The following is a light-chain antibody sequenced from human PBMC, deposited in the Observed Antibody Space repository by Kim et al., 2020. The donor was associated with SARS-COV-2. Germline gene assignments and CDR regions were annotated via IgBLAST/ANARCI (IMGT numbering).Light chain of an antibody. V-gene: IGLV3-19*01. J-gene: IGLJ2*01. Sequence: SSELTQDPAVSVALGHTVRITCQGDSLRSYYATWYQQKPGQAPILVIYGKSNRPSGIPDRFSGSSSGNTASLTITGTQAGDEADYYCNSRDSNDNVVFGGELQLTGL. CDR1: SLRSYY. CDR3: NSRDSNDNVV. CDR2: GKS.